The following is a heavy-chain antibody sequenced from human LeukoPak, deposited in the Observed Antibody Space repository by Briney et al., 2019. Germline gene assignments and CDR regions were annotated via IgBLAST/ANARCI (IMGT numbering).Heavy chain of an antibody. V-gene: IGHV4-34*01. CDR1: GGSFSGYY. J-gene: IGHJ4*02. CDR2: INHSGST. D-gene: IGHD3-22*01. Sequence: PSETLSLTCAVYGGSFSGYYWSWIRQPPGKGLEWIGEINHSGSTNYNPSLKSRVTISVDTSKNQFSLKLSSVTAADTAVYYCASDAGDSSGPNYWGQGTLVTVSS. CDR3: ASDAGDSSGPNY.